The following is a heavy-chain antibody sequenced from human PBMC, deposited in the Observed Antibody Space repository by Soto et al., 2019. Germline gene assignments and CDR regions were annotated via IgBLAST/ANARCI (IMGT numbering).Heavy chain of an antibody. J-gene: IGHJ6*02. CDR3: ARDLWGYCGTDCYPLDV. CDR2: LYNAGST. CDR1: GGSISSGGYF. D-gene: IGHD2-21*02. V-gene: IGHV4-61*08. Sequence: SETLSLTCTVSGGSISSGGYFWSWIRQPPGKGLEWIGYLYNAGSTIYNPSLKSRVTISVDMSQNQFSLNLNYVTAADTAVYYCARDLWGYCGTDCYPLDVWGQGTTVTVSS.